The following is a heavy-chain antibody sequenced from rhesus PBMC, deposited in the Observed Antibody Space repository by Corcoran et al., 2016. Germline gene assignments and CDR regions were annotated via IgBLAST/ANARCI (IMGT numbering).Heavy chain of an antibody. CDR1: GGSISSNY. Sequence: QLQLQESGPGLVKPSETLSLTCAVSGGSISSNYWSWIRRPPGKGLEWIGRIAGSGGRTDYNTSLKSRVTISTDTSKKQFSLKRISVTAADTAVYYCARVVYSGSPIVDYWGQGVLVTVSS. D-gene: IGHD6-25*01. V-gene: IGHV4-173*01. CDR2: IAGSGGRT. CDR3: ARVVYSGSPIVDY. J-gene: IGHJ4*01.